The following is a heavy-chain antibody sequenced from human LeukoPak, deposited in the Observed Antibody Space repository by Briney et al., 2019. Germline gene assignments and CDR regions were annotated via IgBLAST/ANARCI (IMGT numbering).Heavy chain of an antibody. CDR2: ISGSGGST. V-gene: IGHV3-23*01. CDR3: AKDLMRGYSYGYFDY. J-gene: IGHJ4*02. CDR1: GFTFSSYA. D-gene: IGHD5-18*01. Sequence: PGGSLRLSCAASGFTFSSYAMSWVRQAPGKGLEWVSAISGSGGSTYYADSVKGRFTISRDNSKNTLYLQMNSLRAEDTAVYYCAKDLMRGYSYGYFDYWGQGTLVTVSS.